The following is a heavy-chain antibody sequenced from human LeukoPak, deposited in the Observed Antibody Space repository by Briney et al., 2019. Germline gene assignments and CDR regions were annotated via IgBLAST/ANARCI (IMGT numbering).Heavy chain of an antibody. CDR3: ARTYCSSTSCYYYFDY. D-gene: IGHD2-2*01. Sequence: SVKVSCKASGGTFSSYAISWVRQAPGQGLEWMGGIIPIFGTANYAQKFQGRVTITTDESTSTAYMELSGLRSEDTAVYYCARTYCSSTSCYYYFDYWGQGTLVTVSS. CDR2: IIPIFGTA. CDR1: GGTFSSYA. V-gene: IGHV1-69*05. J-gene: IGHJ4*02.